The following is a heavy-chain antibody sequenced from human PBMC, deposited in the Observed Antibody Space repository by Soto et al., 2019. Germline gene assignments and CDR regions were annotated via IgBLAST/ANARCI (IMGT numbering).Heavy chain of an antibody. CDR2: ISAYNGNT. V-gene: IGHV1-18*04. Sequence: ASVKVSCKASGYTFTSYGISWVRQAPGQGLEWIGWISAYNGNTNYAQKLQGRVTMTTDTSTSTAYMELRSLRSDDTAVYYCARRAALIYYYGMDVWGQGTTVTVSS. CDR1: GYTFTSYG. CDR3: ARRAALIYYYGMDV. J-gene: IGHJ6*02. D-gene: IGHD2-15*01.